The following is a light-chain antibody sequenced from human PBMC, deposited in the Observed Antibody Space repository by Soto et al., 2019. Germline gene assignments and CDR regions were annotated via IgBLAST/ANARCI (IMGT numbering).Light chain of an antibody. CDR1: QSLVYSDGNTY. J-gene: IGKJ2*01. Sequence: DVVMTQSPLSLPVTLGQPASISCRSRQSLVYSDGNTYLNWFQQRPGQSPRRLIYKVSNRDSGVPDRFSGSESGTDFTLKISRVEAEDVGVYYCMQGTLWPPYTFGQGTKLEIK. CDR2: KVS. CDR3: MQGTLWPPYT. V-gene: IGKV2-30*01.